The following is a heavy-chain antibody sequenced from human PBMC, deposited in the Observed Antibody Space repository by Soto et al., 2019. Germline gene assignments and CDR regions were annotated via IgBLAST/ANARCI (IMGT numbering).Heavy chain of an antibody. D-gene: IGHD3-10*01. Sequence: QVQLQESGPGLVKPSQTLSLTCTVSGGSISSGDYYWSWIRQPPGKGLEWIGYIYYSGSTYYNPSLKSRVTISGDTSKNQFSLKRSSVTAADTAVYYCARTITMVRGVSPPTFKFNWFDPWGQGTLVTVSS. V-gene: IGHV4-30-4*01. CDR2: IYYSGST. J-gene: IGHJ5*02. CDR1: GGSISSGDYY. CDR3: ARTITMVRGVSPPTFKFNWFDP.